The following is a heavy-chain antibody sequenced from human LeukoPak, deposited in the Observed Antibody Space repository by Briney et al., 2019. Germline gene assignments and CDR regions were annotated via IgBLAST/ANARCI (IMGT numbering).Heavy chain of an antibody. V-gene: IGHV4-4*07. CDR3: ARETVEMATIYYFDY. D-gene: IGHD5-24*01. CDR2: IYTSGST. Sequence: PSETLSLTCTVSGGSISSYYWSWIRQPAGKGLEWIGRIYTSGSTNYNPSLKSRVTMSVDTSKNQFSLKLSSVTAADTAVYYCARETVEMATIYYFDYWGQGTLVTVSS. J-gene: IGHJ4*02. CDR1: GGSISSYY.